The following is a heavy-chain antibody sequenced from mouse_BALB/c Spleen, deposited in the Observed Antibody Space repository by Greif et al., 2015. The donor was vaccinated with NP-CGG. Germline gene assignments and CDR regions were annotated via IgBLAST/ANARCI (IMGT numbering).Heavy chain of an antibody. D-gene: IGHD1-1*02. J-gene: IGHJ3*01. V-gene: IGHV5-6-4*01. Sequence: EVKVVESGGGLVKPGGSLKFSCAVSGFTFSSYTMSWVRQTPEKRLEWVATISSGGSYTYYPDSVKGRFTISRDNAKNTLYLQMSSLKSEATVMYYCTRGGGGIFPFAYWGHGTLVTVSA. CDR2: ISSGGSYT. CDR3: TRGGGGIFPFAY. CDR1: GFTFSSYT.